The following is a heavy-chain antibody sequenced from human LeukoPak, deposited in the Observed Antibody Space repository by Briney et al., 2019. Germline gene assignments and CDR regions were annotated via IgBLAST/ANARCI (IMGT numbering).Heavy chain of an antibody. Sequence: ASVKLSCKASGGTLSSYAISWVRQAPGQGLEWMGRIIPILGIANYAQKFQGRVTITADKSTSTAYMELSSLRSEDTAVYYCAREGIVVVPAALGYFDYWGQGTLVTVSS. CDR3: AREGIVVVPAALGYFDY. CDR1: GGTLSSYA. CDR2: IIPILGIA. D-gene: IGHD2-2*01. V-gene: IGHV1-69*04. J-gene: IGHJ4*02.